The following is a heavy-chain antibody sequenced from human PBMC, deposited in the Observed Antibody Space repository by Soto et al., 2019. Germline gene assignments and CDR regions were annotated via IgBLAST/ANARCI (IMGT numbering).Heavy chain of an antibody. CDR2: ISGGLGGA. Sequence: GGSLRLSCAVSGFTFNDYAMSWVRQAPGKGLEWVSTISGGLGGAYYAASVEGRFTISGDSSNNTLYLQMNSLRVEDTATYYCAKDSRLPGFGLLIHAFDMWGHGTMVTVSS. V-gene: IGHV3-23*01. J-gene: IGHJ3*02. CDR3: AKDSRLPGFGLLIHAFDM. D-gene: IGHD3-3*01. CDR1: GFTFNDYA.